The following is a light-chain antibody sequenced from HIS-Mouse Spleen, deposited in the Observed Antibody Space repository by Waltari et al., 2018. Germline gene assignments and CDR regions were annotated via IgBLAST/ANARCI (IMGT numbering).Light chain of an antibody. V-gene: IGLV3-10*01. CDR2: EDS. CDR3: YSTDSSGNHRV. Sequence: SYELTQPPPVSVSPGQTARITCSGDELPKKYAYCYQQKSGQAPVLVIYEDSKRPSGIPERFSGSSSGTMATLTISGAQVEDEADYYCYSTDSSGNHRVFGGGTKLTVL. CDR1: ELPKKY. J-gene: IGLJ2*01.